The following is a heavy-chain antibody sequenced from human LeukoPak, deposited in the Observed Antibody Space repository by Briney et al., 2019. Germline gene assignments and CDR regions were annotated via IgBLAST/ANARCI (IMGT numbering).Heavy chain of an antibody. CDR1: GFTFSNYW. J-gene: IGHJ4*02. CDR2: INSDGINT. CDR3: ATIGTGDYREDS. Sequence: GGSLRLSCAASGFTFSNYWMHWVRQAPGKGLVWVSRINSDGINTSYADSVKGRFTISRDNAKNTLNLQMNSLRAEDTAVYYCATIGTGDYREDSWGQGTLVTVSS. V-gene: IGHV3-74*01. D-gene: IGHD3/OR15-3a*01.